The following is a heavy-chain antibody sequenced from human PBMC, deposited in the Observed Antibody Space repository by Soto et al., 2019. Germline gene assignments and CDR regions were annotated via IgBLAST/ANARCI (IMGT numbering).Heavy chain of an antibody. V-gene: IGHV3-48*03. CDR3: ARGDPVVAATPDY. CDR2: ISSSGSTI. Sequence: EVQLVESGGGLVQPGGSLRLSCAASGFTFSSYEMNWVRQAPGKGLERVSYISSSGSTIYYADSVKGRFTISRDNAKNSLYLQMNSLRAEDTAVYYCARGDPVVAATPDYWGQGTLVTVSS. CDR1: GFTFSSYE. J-gene: IGHJ4*02. D-gene: IGHD2-15*01.